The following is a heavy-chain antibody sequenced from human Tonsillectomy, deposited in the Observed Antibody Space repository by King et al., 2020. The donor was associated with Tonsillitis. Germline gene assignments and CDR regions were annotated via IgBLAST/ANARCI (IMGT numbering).Heavy chain of an antibody. J-gene: IGHJ4*02. CDR1: GFTFSSYA. Sequence: QLVQSGGGLVQPGGSLRLSCAASGFTFSSYAMSWVRQAPGKGLEWVSAISGSGGSTYYADSVKGRFTITRDNSKNMLYLQMNSLRAEDTAVYYCAKDRQRVTTIASDYWGQGTLVTVSS. V-gene: IGHV3-23*04. CDR2: ISGSGGST. CDR3: AKDRQRVTTIASDY. D-gene: IGHD4-17*01.